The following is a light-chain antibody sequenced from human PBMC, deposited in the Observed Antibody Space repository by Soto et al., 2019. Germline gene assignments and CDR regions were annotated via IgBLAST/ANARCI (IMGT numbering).Light chain of an antibody. Sequence: EIVMTQSPATLSVSPGERATLSCRASQSVSSNLAWYQQKPGQAPRLLIYGASTRATGFPARFSGSGSGTEFTLTISSLQSEDFGVYYCQQYTSWTFGQGTKVEIK. CDR2: GAS. V-gene: IGKV3-15*01. CDR3: QQYTSWT. J-gene: IGKJ1*01. CDR1: QSVSSN.